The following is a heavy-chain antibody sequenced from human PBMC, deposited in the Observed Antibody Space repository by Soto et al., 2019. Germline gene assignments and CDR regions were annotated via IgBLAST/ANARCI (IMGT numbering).Heavy chain of an antibody. Sequence: QVQVVQSGAEVKKPGSSVKVSCKASGGSFSNYGISWVRQAPGQGLEWMGGIIPVFGTPHYAQKFQDRVTITADESTSKVYMEVSSLTSEDTAVYYGARGEATKIIVTTYYGLDVWGQGTTVTVSS. J-gene: IGHJ6*02. CDR1: GGSFSNYG. CDR3: ARGEATKIIVTTYYGLDV. V-gene: IGHV1-69*12. D-gene: IGHD3-22*01. CDR2: IIPVFGTP.